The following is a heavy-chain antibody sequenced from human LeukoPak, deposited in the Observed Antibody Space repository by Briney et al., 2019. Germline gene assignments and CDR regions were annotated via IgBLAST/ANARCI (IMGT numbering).Heavy chain of an antibody. CDR1: GGSISSSNW. J-gene: IGHJ6*02. CDR3: AREGYSSGPRRYYYYGMDV. CDR2: IYHSGST. Sequence: SETLSLTCAVSGGSISSSNWWSWVRQPPGKGLEWIGEIYHSGSTNYNPSLKSRVTISVDTSKNQFSLKLSSVTAADTAVYYCAREGYSSGPRRYYYYGMDVWGQGTTVTVSS. D-gene: IGHD6-19*01. V-gene: IGHV4-4*02.